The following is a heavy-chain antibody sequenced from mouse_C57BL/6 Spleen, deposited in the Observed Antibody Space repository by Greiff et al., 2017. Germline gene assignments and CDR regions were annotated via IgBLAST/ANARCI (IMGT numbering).Heavy chain of an antibody. J-gene: IGHJ3*01. V-gene: IGHV1-80*01. Sequence: VKLMESGAELVKPGASVKISCKASGYAFSSYWMNWVKQRPGKGLEWIGQIYPGDGDTNYNGKFKGKATLTADKSSSTAYMQLSSLTSEDSAVYFCARESSNYPFAYWGQGTLVTVSA. CDR2: IYPGDGDT. CDR1: GYAFSSYW. CDR3: ARESSNYPFAY. D-gene: IGHD2-5*01.